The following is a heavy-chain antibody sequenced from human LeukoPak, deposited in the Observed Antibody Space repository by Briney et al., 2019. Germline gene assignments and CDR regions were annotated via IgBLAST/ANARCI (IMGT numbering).Heavy chain of an antibody. Sequence: GGSLRLSCAASGFTFNSYAMSWVRQAPGKGLEWVSSISGSGGSTYYTDSVKGWFTISRDNSKNTLYLQMNSLRAEDTAVYYCVKDQDSGAYSRFDYWGQGTLVTVSS. J-gene: IGHJ4*02. CDR3: VKDQDSGAYSRFDY. V-gene: IGHV3-23*01. CDR2: ISGSGGST. CDR1: GFTFNSYA. D-gene: IGHD3-22*01.